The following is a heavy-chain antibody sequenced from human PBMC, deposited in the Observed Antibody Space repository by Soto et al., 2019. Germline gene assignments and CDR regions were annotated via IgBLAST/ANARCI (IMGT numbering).Heavy chain of an antibody. CDR3: AKIVVVPAAMTGYYYMDV. V-gene: IGHV4-61*01. Sequence: SETLSLTCTVSGGSVSSGSYYWSWIRQPPGKGLEWIGYIYYSGSTNYNPSLKSRVTISVDTSKNQFSLKLSSVTAADTAVYYCAKIVVVPAAMTGYYYMDVWGKGTTVTVSS. D-gene: IGHD2-2*01. CDR2: IYYSGST. J-gene: IGHJ6*03. CDR1: GGSVSSGSYY.